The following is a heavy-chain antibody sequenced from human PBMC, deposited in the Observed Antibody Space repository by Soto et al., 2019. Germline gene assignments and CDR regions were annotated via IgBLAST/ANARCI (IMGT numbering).Heavy chain of an antibody. Sequence: SVKVSCKASGGTFSSYAISWVRQAPGQGLEWMGGITPIFGTANYAQKFQGRVTITADESTSTAYMELSSLRSEDTAVYYCARGIVVVPAANVYYYYGMDVWGQGTTVTVSS. V-gene: IGHV1-69*13. D-gene: IGHD2-2*01. CDR3: ARGIVVVPAANVYYYYGMDV. CDR2: ITPIFGTA. CDR1: GGTFSSYA. J-gene: IGHJ6*02.